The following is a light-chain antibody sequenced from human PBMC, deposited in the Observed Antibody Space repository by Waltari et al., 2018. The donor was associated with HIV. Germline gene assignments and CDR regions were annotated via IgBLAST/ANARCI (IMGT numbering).Light chain of an antibody. CDR3: QQANSFPPI. J-gene: IGKJ3*01. Sequence: DIHMTQSPADVSASVGDRVTVTCRASQGISSLLSWYQQIPGKAPKLLISAASSLQSGVPSRFSGSVSGTDFTRTSSSLQPEDSATYYCQQANSFPPILGPGTKVEIK. V-gene: IGKV1-12*01. CDR2: AAS. CDR1: QGISSL.